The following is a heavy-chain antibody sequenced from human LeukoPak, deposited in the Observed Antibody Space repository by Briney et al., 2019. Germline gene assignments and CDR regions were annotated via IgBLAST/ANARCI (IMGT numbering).Heavy chain of an antibody. CDR2: IYYSGST. CDR1: GGSITDYH. Sequence: ASETLSLTCTVSGGSITDYHWIWIRQPAGKGLEWIGYIYYSGSTNYNPSLKSRVTISVDTSKNQFSLKLSSVTAADTAVYYCARVDVSRSRSGGPAFDIWGQGTMVTVSS. V-gene: IGHV4-59*08. CDR3: ARVDVSRSRSGGPAFDI. D-gene: IGHD3-16*01. J-gene: IGHJ3*02.